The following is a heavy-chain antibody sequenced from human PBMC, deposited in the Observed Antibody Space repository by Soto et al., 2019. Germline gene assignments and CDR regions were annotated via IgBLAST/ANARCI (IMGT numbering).Heavy chain of an antibody. CDR3: ARGYYDRSGESTNFDI. J-gene: IGHJ3*02. CDR1: GASISSSY. Sequence: SETLSLTCTVAGASISSSYWRWIRQSPGKGLEWIGYVYYSVSTNYNPSLKSRVTISVDRSKNQFSLQLSSVTDADRAVYYCARGYYDRSGESTNFDIWGQGTMVTVSS. V-gene: IGHV4-59*01. D-gene: IGHD3-22*01. CDR2: VYYSVST.